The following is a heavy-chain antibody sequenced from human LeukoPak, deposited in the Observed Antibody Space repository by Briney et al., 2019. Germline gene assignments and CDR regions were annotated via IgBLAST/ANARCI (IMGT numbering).Heavy chain of an antibody. D-gene: IGHD1-26*01. J-gene: IGHJ4*02. CDR3: AKENPVGGTNYFDY. CDR2: ISYDGSDK. Sequence: PGGSLRLSCAASGFTFSSYGMNWVRQAPGKGLEWVATISYDGSDKYYADSVKGRFTISRDNSKNTLSLQMNSLRAEDTAVYYCAKENPVGGTNYFDYWGQGTLVTVPS. CDR1: GFTFSSYG. V-gene: IGHV3-30*18.